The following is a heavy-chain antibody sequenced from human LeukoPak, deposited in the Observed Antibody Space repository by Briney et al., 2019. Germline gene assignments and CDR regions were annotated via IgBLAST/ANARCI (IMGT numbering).Heavy chain of an antibody. CDR3: ARGRKYYYDSSGYYELDY. CDR1: GGSISSYY. J-gene: IGHJ4*02. Sequence: SETLSLTCTVSGGSISSYYWSWIRQPPGKGLEWIGYIYYSGSTNYNPSLKSRVTISVDTSKNQFSLKLSSVTAADTAVYYCARGRKYYYDSSGYYELDYWGQGTLVTVSS. D-gene: IGHD3-22*01. CDR2: IYYSGST. V-gene: IGHV4-59*01.